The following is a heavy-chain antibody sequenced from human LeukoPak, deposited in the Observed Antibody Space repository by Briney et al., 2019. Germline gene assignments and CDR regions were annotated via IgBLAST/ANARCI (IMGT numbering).Heavy chain of an antibody. J-gene: IGHJ5*02. D-gene: IGHD3-10*01. V-gene: IGHV4-59*08. CDR1: GGSISSFH. Sequence: PSETLSLTCSVSGGSISSFHWSWVRQPPGKGLEWIGNIYYRGDINYNPSLRSRLIISVDTSKNHFSLKLSSVTAADTAVYYCARHEYYGSFDPWGQGTLVTVSS. CDR2: IYYRGDI. CDR3: ARHEYYGSFDP.